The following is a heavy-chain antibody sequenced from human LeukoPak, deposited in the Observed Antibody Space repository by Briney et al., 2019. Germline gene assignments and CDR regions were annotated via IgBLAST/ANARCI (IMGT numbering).Heavy chain of an antibody. D-gene: IGHD1-14*01. CDR3: VRERQDTIGHTGAFDF. Sequence: GGSLRLSCAPSGFTFTNRIMHWVRQAPGKGLEWVASIATDGSQTFYRGSVKGRFTISRDNSENKLYLQMNSLRAEDTAVYFCVRERQDTIGHTGAFDFWGQGTMLSVSS. J-gene: IGHJ3*01. CDR2: IATDGSQT. CDR1: GFTFTNRI. V-gene: IGHV3-30-3*01.